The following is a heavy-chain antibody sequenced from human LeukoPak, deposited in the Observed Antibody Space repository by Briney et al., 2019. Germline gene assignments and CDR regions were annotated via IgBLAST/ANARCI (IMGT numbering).Heavy chain of an antibody. CDR2: IIPIFGIA. D-gene: IGHD5-12*01. J-gene: IGHJ4*02. CDR1: GGTFSSYA. Sequence: SVKVSCKASGGTFSSYAISWVRQAPGQGLEWMGGIIPIFGIANYAQKFQGRVTITADKSTSTAYMELSSLRSEDTAVYYCAREGPIMAPSPMDYWGQGTLVTVSS. CDR3: AREGPIMAPSPMDY. V-gene: IGHV1-69*10.